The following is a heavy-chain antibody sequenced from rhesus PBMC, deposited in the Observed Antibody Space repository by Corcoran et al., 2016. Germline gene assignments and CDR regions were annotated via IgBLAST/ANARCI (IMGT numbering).Heavy chain of an antibody. CDR1: GGSLSGYF. J-gene: IGHJ4*01. V-gene: IGHV4-173*01. CDR3: ARDRASTGPEDFDY. Sequence: QLQLQESGPGLVKPSETLSLTCAVFGGSLSGYFWSWILQPPGTGLGWIARISGSRGNTDNNPSLKSRVTISRDTSMNQFSLRLTSVTAADTAVYYCARDRASTGPEDFDYWGQGILVTVSS. D-gene: IGHD6-25*01. CDR2: ISGSRGNT.